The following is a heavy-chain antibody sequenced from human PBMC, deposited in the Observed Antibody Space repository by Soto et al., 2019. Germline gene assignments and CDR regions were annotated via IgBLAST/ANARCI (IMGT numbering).Heavy chain of an antibody. CDR3: VRDGTKALRDWFDP. CDR1: GASISGFY. V-gene: IGHV4-4*07. Sequence: SETLSLTCTVSGASISGFYWSWIRKSAGKGLEWIGRIYATGTTDYNPSLKSRVMMSVDTSKKQFSLKLRSATAADTAVYYCVRDGTKALRDWFDPWGQGTLVTVSS. D-gene: IGHD1-1*01. CDR2: IYATGTT. J-gene: IGHJ5*02.